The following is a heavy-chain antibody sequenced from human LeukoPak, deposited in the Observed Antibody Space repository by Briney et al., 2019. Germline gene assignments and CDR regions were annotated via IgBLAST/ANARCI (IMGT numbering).Heavy chain of an antibody. CDR3: ARDGHDYGDYPNWFDP. V-gene: IGHV1-3*03. D-gene: IGHD4-17*01. CDR1: GYTFTSYA. Sequence: ASVKVSCKASGYTFTSYAMHWVRQAPGQRLEWMGWINAGNGNTKYSQEFQGRVTITRDTSASTAYMELSSLRSEDMAVYYCARDGHDYGDYPNWFDPWGQGTLVTVSS. CDR2: INAGNGNT. J-gene: IGHJ5*02.